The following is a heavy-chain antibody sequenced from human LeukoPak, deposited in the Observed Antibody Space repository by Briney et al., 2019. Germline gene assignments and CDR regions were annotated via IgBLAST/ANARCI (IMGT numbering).Heavy chain of an antibody. J-gene: IGHJ5*02. D-gene: IGHD6-25*01. Sequence: SETLSLTCAVSGDSISSSNWWSWVRPPPGKGLEWIGEIYHSGSTNYNPSLKSRVTMSLDKSKNQFSLNLTPVTAADTAVYYCAREAAGQWFDPWGQGTPVTVSS. CDR1: GDSISSSNW. CDR3: AREAAGQWFDP. V-gene: IGHV4-4*02. CDR2: IYHSGST.